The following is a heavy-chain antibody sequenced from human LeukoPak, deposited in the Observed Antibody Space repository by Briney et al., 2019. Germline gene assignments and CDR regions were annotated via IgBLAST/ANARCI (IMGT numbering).Heavy chain of an antibody. V-gene: IGHV3-30*18. CDR2: ISYDGSNK. CDR3: AKANAYGDLFDY. J-gene: IGHJ4*02. D-gene: IGHD4-17*01. Sequence: GGSLRLSCAASGFTFSSYGMHWVRQAPRKGLERVAVISYDGSNKYYADSVKGRFTISRDNSKNTLYLQMNSLRTQDTAVYYCAKANAYGDLFDYWGQGTLVTVSS. CDR1: GFTFSSYG.